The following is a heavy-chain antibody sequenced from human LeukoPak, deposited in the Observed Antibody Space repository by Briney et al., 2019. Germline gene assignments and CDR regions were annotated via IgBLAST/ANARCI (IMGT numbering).Heavy chain of an antibody. D-gene: IGHD1-26*01. CDR2: IDHGGVT. CDR3: ARGHDYYSEYFQH. Sequence: PSETLSLTCTVSGASIDFESYYWSWVRQSAGKGLEWIGRIDHGGVTNYNPSLQSRVTISLDTSQKQFSLKLNSVTAADKAVYYCARGHDYYSEYFQHWGQGTLVSVSS. CDR1: GASIDFESYY. J-gene: IGHJ1*01. V-gene: IGHV4-61*02.